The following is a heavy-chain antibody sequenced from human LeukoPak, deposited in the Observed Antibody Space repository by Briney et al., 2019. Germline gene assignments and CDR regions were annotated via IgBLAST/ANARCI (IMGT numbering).Heavy chain of an antibody. Sequence: GGSLRLSCAASGFSFSNYAMHWVRQAPGKGLEYVSAITSNGGSTYYANSVKGRFTISRDNSKNTLYLQMNSLRAEDTAVYYCARVWTTVTTNYYFDYWGQGTLVTVSS. CDR2: ITSNGGST. D-gene: IGHD4-17*01. V-gene: IGHV3-64*01. CDR3: ARVWTTVTTNYYFDY. CDR1: GFSFSNYA. J-gene: IGHJ4*02.